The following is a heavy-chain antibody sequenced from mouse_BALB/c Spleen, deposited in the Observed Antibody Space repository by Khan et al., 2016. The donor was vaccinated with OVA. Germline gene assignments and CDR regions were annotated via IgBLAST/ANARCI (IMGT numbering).Heavy chain of an antibody. CDR2: ISSDGDYT. CDR1: GFTFSTYA. V-gene: IGHV5-9-3*01. Sequence: EVQRVESGGGLVKPGGSLKLSCAASGFTFSTYAMSWVRQTPEKRLEWVATISSDGDYTYFPDNVTGRFTISRDNAKHTLCLQMTSLRSEDTAMYYCARSPYGNVAYWGQGTLVTVSA. CDR3: ARSPYGNVAY. J-gene: IGHJ3*01. D-gene: IGHD2-1*01.